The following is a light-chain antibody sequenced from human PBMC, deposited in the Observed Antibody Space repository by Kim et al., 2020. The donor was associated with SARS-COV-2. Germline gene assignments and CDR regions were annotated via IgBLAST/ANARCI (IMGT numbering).Light chain of an antibody. CDR3: QAWDSSTFYV. CDR2: QGN. J-gene: IGLJ1*01. CDR1: KLGDKY. Sequence: VSPGQTARSTCAGDKLGDKYACWYQQKPGQSPVLVIYQGNKRPSGIPERFSGSNSGNTATLTISGTQTMDEADYYCQAWDSSTFYVFGTGTKVTVL. V-gene: IGLV3-1*01.